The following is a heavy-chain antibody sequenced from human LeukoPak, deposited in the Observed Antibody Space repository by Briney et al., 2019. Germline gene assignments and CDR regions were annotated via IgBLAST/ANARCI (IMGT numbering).Heavy chain of an antibody. J-gene: IGHJ6*02. CDR1: GYTFTSYD. CDR2: MNPNSGNT. Sequence: GASVKVSCKASGYTFTSYDINWVRQATGQGLEWMGWMNPNSGNTGYAQKFQGRVTMTRNTSISTAYMELSSLRSEDTAVYYCARGGVVPAALADYYGMDVWGQGTTVTVSS. CDR3: ARGGVVPAALADYYGMDV. V-gene: IGHV1-8*01. D-gene: IGHD2-2*01.